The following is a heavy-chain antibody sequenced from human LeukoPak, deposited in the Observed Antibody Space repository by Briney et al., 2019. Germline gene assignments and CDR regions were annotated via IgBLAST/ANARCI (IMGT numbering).Heavy chain of an antibody. J-gene: IGHJ3*02. Sequence: GGSLRLSCAASGFTVSSNYMSWVRQAPGKGLEWVSVIYSGGSTYYADSVKGRFTISRDNSKNTLYLQMNSLRAEDTAVYYCARRKYDFWSGHRAFDIWGQGTMVTVSS. CDR2: IYSGGST. CDR3: ARRKYDFWSGHRAFDI. CDR1: GFTVSSNY. D-gene: IGHD3-3*01. V-gene: IGHV3-66*01.